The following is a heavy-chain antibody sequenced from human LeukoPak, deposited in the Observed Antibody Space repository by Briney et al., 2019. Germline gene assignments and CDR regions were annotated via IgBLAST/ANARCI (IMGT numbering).Heavy chain of an antibody. CDR1: GFTFSSYG. D-gene: IGHD3-22*01. Sequence: GGSLRLSCAAFGFTFSSYGMHWVRQTPGKGLEWVAFIRHDGSYQQYADSVKGRFTVSRDNSKDMVYLQMNSLRTEDTAVYYCAKNRDSSDYPRDFDFWGQGALVTVSS. J-gene: IGHJ4*02. CDR3: AKNRDSSDYPRDFDF. V-gene: IGHV3-30*02. CDR2: IRHDGSYQ.